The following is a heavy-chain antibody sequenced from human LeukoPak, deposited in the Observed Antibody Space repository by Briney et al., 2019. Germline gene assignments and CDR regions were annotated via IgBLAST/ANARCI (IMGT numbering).Heavy chain of an antibody. J-gene: IGHJ4*02. V-gene: IGHV4-59*01. Sequence: SETLSLTCTASGGSISSYYWSWIRQPPGKGLEWIGYIYYSGSTNYNPSLKSRVTISVDTSKNQFSLKLSSVTAADTAVYYCARVQQLGYFDYWGQGTLVTVSS. D-gene: IGHD6-13*01. CDR1: GGSISSYY. CDR3: ARVQQLGYFDY. CDR2: IYYSGST.